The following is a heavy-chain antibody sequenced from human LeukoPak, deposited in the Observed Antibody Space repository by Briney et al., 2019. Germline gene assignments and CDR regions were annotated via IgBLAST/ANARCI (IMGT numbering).Heavy chain of an antibody. J-gene: IGHJ4*02. Sequence: ASVKVSCKASGYTFTRNGIGWVRQAPGQGLEWMGWISAYNGNTNYAQKLQGRVTMTTDTSTSTAYMELRSLRSDDTAVYYCARDQGRIAAAGKGDYWGQGTLVTVSS. V-gene: IGHV1-18*01. D-gene: IGHD6-13*01. CDR1: GYTFTRNG. CDR3: ARDQGRIAAAGKGDY. CDR2: ISAYNGNT.